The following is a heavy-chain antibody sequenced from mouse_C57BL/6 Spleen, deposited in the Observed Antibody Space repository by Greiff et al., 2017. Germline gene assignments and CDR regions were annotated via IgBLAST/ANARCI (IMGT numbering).Heavy chain of an antibody. Sequence: EVKLVESGGDLVKPGGSLKLSCAASGFTFSSYGMSWVRQTPDKRLEWVATISSGGSYTYYPDSVKGRFTISRDNAKNTLYLQMSSLKSEDTAMYYCARQVITTVVTHFDYWGQGTTLTVSS. CDR2: ISSGGSYT. CDR1: GFTFSSYG. D-gene: IGHD1-1*01. J-gene: IGHJ2*01. CDR3: ARQVITTVVTHFDY. V-gene: IGHV5-6*01.